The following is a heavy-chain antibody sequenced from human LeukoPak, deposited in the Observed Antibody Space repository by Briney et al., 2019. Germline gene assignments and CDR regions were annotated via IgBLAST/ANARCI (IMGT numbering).Heavy chain of an antibody. Sequence: PSETLSLTCTVSGGSISSTTYYWGWIRQPPGKGLEWIGYIYYSGSTNYNPSLKSRATISLDTSKNQFSLKLTSVTAADTAVYFCARHPFSSPFDYWGQGTLVTVSS. D-gene: IGHD2/OR15-2a*01. CDR2: IYYSGST. CDR1: GGSISSTTYY. J-gene: IGHJ4*02. V-gene: IGHV4-61*05. CDR3: ARHPFSSPFDY.